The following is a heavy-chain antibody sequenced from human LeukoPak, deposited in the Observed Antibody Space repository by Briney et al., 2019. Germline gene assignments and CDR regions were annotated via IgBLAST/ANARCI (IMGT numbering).Heavy chain of an antibody. D-gene: IGHD2-2*02. CDR3: ASTEGCSSTSCYTWFDY. Sequence: GGPLRLSCAASGFTFSSYSMIWVRQAPGEGREWVSSISSSSSYIYYADSVKGRFTISRDNAKNSLYLQLNSLRAEDTAVYYCASTEGCSSTSCYTWFDYWGQGTLVTVSS. J-gene: IGHJ4*02. CDR2: ISSSSSYI. V-gene: IGHV3-21*01. CDR1: GFTFSSYS.